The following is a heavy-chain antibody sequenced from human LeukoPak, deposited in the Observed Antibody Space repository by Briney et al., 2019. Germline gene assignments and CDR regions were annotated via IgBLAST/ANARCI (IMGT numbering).Heavy chain of an antibody. Sequence: GGSLRLSCTVSGFTFGDYAMSRVRQAPGKGLEWVGLIRSKGYGGTTEYAASVKGRLTISRDDSKSIAYLQVESLKTEDTGVYYCTRGGQELGKGYFFDYWGQGILVTVSS. CDR3: TRGGQELGKGYFFDY. D-gene: IGHD6-13*01. CDR1: GFTFGDYA. CDR2: IRSKGYGGTT. J-gene: IGHJ4*02. V-gene: IGHV3-49*04.